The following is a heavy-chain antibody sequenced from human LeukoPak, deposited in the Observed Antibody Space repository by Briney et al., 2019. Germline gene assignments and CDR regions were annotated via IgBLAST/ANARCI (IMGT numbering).Heavy chain of an antibody. J-gene: IGHJ4*02. CDR3: AKDVNAYCSGDCSDY. CDR2: VSYDGGSK. D-gene: IGHD2-21*01. CDR1: GFTFSSYG. Sequence: PGGSLRLSCAASGFTFSSYGMHWVRQAPGKGLEWVALVSYDGGSKYYADSVKGRITISRDNSKNMVSLEMNSLRTEDTAVYYCAKDVNAYCSGDCSDYWGRGTLVTVSS. V-gene: IGHV3-30*19.